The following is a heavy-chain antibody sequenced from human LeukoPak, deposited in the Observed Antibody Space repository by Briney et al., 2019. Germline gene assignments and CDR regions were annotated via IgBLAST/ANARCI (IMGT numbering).Heavy chain of an antibody. CDR2: IYYSGST. V-gene: IGHV4-61*01. J-gene: IGHJ4*02. D-gene: IGHD4-17*01. Sequence: SETLSLTCTVSGGSVSSGSYYWSWIRQPPGKGLEWMGYIYYSGSTNYNPSLKSRVTIPVDTSKNQFSLKLSSVTAADTAVYYCARERDYGDYGPFDYWGQGTLVTVSS. CDR3: ARERDYGDYGPFDY. CDR1: GGSVSSGSYY.